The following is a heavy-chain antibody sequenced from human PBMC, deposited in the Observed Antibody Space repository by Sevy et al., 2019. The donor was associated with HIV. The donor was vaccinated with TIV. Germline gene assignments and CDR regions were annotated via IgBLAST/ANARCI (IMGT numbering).Heavy chain of an antibody. CDR3: ARDLEEWELRYLGY. Sequence: GGSLRLSCAASGFTFSSFGMYWDRQAPGEGLEWVAIIWYDGKNALYAYSVKGRFTISRDNSKNTLYLQMNSLRAEDTAVYYCARDLEEWELRYLGYWGQGTLVTVSS. V-gene: IGHV3-33*01. D-gene: IGHD1-26*01. J-gene: IGHJ4*02. CDR2: IWYDGKNA. CDR1: GFTFSSFG.